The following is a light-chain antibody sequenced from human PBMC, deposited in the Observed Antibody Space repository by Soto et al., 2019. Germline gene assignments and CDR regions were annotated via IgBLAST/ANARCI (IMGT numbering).Light chain of an antibody. CDR3: QQSYSTPPT. CDR1: QSISSY. CDR2: AAS. V-gene: IGKV1-39*01. Sequence: DLQMTQSPSSLSASVGDRVTITCRASQSISSYLNWYQQKPGKAPKLLIYAASSLQSGVPSRFSGSGSGTDFTLTISSLQPEDFATYYCQQSYSTPPTFDQGTKVEIK. J-gene: IGKJ1*01.